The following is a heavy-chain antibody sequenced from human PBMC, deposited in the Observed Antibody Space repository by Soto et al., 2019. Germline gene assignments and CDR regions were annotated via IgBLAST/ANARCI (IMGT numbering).Heavy chain of an antibody. Sequence: PSETLSLTCTVSGVSISSGGYYWSWIRQHPGKGLEWIGYIYYSGSTYYNPSLKSRVTISVDTSKNQFSLKLSSVTAADTAVYYGARGSDYLWGIYYGWFPGFAPWGQEPLVPVPS. V-gene: IGHV4-31*03. CDR2: IYYSGST. D-gene: IGHD3-16*01. CDR1: GVSISSGGYY. CDR3: ARGSDYLWGIYYGWFPGFAP. J-gene: IGHJ5*02.